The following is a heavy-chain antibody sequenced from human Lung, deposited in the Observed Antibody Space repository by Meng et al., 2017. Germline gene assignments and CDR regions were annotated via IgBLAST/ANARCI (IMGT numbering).Heavy chain of an antibody. CDR2: IYHSGST. J-gene: IGHJ4*02. D-gene: IGHD2-21*01. CDR3: TKNDFYCLGY. CDR1: GGSISSDNW. Sequence: GQLRWSGPVLLKPSGTLSLTCAVSGGSISSDNWWSWVRQPPGKGLEWIGEIYHSGSTNYNPSLKSRITISVDKPKNQFSLTLSSVTAADTAVYYCTKNDFYCLGYWGQGTLVTVSS. V-gene: IGHV4-4*02.